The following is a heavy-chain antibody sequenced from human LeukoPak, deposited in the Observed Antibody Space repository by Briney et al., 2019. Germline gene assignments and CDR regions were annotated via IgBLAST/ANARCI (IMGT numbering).Heavy chain of an antibody. CDR1: GFTFSSYA. J-gene: IGHJ5*01. Sequence: QTGGSLRLSCAASGFTFSSYAMSWVRQAPGKGLEWVSAISGSGGSTYYADSVKGRFTISRDNAKNTVYLQMNSLRADNTAVYNCAKDHRQISPQFFVVISYFDSWGDGTLFTVSS. D-gene: IGHD3-22*01. CDR2: ISGSGGST. V-gene: IGHV3-23*01. CDR3: AKDHRQISPQFFVVISYFDS.